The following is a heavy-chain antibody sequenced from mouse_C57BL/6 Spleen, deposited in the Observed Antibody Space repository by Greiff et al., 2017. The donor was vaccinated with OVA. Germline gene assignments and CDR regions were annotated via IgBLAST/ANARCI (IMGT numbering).Heavy chain of an antibody. CDR1: GFTFTDYY. CDR2: IRTKANGYTT. CDR3: ARSDLGFDY. J-gene: IGHJ2*01. D-gene: IGHD3-1*01. V-gene: IGHV7-3*01. Sequence: DVKLVESGGGLVQPGGSLSLSCAASGFTFTDYYMSWVRQPPGKALEWLGFIRTKANGYTTEYSASVKGRFTISRDNSQSILYLQMNALRAEDSATYYCARSDLGFDYWGQGTTLTVSS.